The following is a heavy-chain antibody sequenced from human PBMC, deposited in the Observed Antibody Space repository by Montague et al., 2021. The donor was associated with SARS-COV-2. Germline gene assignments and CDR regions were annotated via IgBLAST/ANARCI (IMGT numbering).Heavy chain of an antibody. J-gene: IGHJ5*02. CDR1: GGSISSYY. D-gene: IGHD1-20*01. V-gene: IGHV4-59*13. CDR2: IFKSGFT. CDR3: ARTEYNWNDWFDP. Sequence: SETLSLTCSVSGGSISSYYWSWIRQSPGKGLGGIGYIFKSGFTNYIPSLKSRVTKSVDMSKNQFSLQLNSVTAADSAVYYCARTEYNWNDWFDPWGQGTLVTVSS.